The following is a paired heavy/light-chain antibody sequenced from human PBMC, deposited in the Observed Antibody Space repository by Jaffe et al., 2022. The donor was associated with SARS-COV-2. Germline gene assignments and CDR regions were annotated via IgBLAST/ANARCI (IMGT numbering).Light chain of an antibody. CDR3: AAWDDSLNGV. V-gene: IGLV1-44*01. CDR2: NNN. J-gene: IGLJ3*02. Sequence: QSVLTQPPSASGTPGQRVTISCSGSSSNIGSNTVNWYQQLPGTSPKLLIYNNNQRPSGVPDRFSGSKSGTSASLAISGLQSEDEADYYCAAWDDSLNGVFGGGTKLTVL. CDR1: SSNIGSNT.
Heavy chain of an antibody. CDR3: TTDLPADYAGLVAFDI. CDR2: IKSKTDGGTT. CDR1: GFTFNNAW. J-gene: IGHJ3*02. Sequence: EVQLVESGGGLVKPGGSLRLSCAASGFTFNNAWMSWVRQAPGKGLEWVGRIKSKTDGGTTDYAAPVKGRFTISRDDSQNTLYLQMNSLKTDDTGVYYCTTDLPADYAGLVAFDIWGQGTMVTVSS. D-gene: IGHD4-17*01. V-gene: IGHV3-15*01.